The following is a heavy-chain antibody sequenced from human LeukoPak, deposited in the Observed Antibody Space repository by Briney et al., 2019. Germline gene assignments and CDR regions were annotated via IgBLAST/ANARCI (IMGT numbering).Heavy chain of an antibody. D-gene: IGHD1-26*01. V-gene: IGHV4-39*01. CDR2: ISSSGKA. CDR1: GGSITTTDFD. Sequence: SETLSLTCAVSGGSITTTDFDWAWIRHPPGQGFEWIATISSSGKAYYYPSLMSRVTISVDTSKNQFSLDVNSVTAEDTGLFYCARFKGGTGFDYWGRGILVIVS. CDR3: ARFKGGTGFDY. J-gene: IGHJ4*02.